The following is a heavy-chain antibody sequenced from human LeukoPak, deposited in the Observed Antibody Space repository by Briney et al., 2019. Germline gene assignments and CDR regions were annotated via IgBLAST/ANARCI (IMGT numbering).Heavy chain of an antibody. Sequence: SVKVSCKASGGTFSSYAISWVRQAPGQGLEWMGGIIPIFGTANYAQKFQGRVTITADESTSTAYMELSSLRSEDTAVYYCARDRRRYDYYYYYMDVWVKGTTVTVSS. CDR1: GGTFSSYA. J-gene: IGHJ6*03. CDR3: ARDRRRYDYYYYYMDV. CDR2: IIPIFGTA. V-gene: IGHV1-69*13. D-gene: IGHD1-14*01.